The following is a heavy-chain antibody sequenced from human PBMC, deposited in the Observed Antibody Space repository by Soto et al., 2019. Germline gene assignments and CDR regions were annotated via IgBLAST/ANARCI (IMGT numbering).Heavy chain of an antibody. Sequence: QVQLVQSGAEVKKPGASVKVSCKASGYTFIGYYIHWVRQAPGQGLEWVGWINPISGGTEYAQKFQGRVTMTRDTSISTAYMELSRLRSDDTAVYYCARGPGLELLDYWGQGTLVTVSS. D-gene: IGHD1-7*01. CDR1: GYTFIGYY. CDR3: ARGPGLELLDY. J-gene: IGHJ4*02. V-gene: IGHV1-2*02. CDR2: INPISGGT.